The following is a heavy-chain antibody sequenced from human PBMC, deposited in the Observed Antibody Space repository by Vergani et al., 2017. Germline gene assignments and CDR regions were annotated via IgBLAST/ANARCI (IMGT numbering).Heavy chain of an antibody. CDR3: ARQANYYDSSPLDY. J-gene: IGHJ4*02. CDR2: IYYIGST. CDR1: GGSISSSSYY. V-gene: IGHV4-39*01. Sequence: QLQLQESGPGLVKPSETLSLTCTVSGGSISSSSYYWGWIRQPPGKGLEWIGSIYYIGSTYYNPSLKSRVTISVDTSKNQFSLKLSSVTAADTAVYYCARQANYYDSSPLDYWGQGTLVTVSS. D-gene: IGHD3-22*01.